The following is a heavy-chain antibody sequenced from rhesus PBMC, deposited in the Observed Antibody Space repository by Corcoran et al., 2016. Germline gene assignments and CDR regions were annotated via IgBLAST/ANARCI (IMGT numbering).Heavy chain of an antibody. V-gene: IGHV4-160*01. Sequence: QVQLQESGPGLVKPSETLSLTCAVSGGSISSSYWSWIRQAPGKGLEWIGSMDGRGVSTYSNPYLKSRGTMSIATSKNPLSLKLTAVTAADTAVYYCAKSQYSGWSGYFEFWGQGALVTVTS. CDR2: MDGRGVST. CDR1: GGSISSSY. D-gene: IGHD6-13*01. CDR3: AKSQYSGWSGYFEF. J-gene: IGHJ1*01.